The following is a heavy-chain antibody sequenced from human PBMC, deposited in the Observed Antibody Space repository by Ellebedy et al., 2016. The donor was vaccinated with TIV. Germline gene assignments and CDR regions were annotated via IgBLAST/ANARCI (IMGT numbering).Heavy chain of an antibody. CDR1: GFSFGSYW. CDR3: ASTRV. V-gene: IGHV3-7*03. Sequence: GESLKISXAASGFSFGSYWMNWVRQAPGKGLEVVANIKEDGSETYYVDSVKGRFTISRDNARNALYMEMNSLRAEDTAVYYCASTRVWGQGTTVTVSS. D-gene: IGHD3-3*01. J-gene: IGHJ6*02. CDR2: IKEDGSET.